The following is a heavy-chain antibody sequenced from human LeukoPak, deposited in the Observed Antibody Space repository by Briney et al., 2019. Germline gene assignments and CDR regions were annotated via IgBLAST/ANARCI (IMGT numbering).Heavy chain of an antibody. Sequence: PSETLSLTCTVSGGSISSSSYYWGWIRQPPGKGLEWIGSIYHSGSTYYNPSLKSRVTISVDTSKNQFSLKLSSVTAADTAVYYCARDQGGYYDSSGPDYWGQGTLVTVSS. CDR3: ARDQGGYYDSSGPDY. CDR1: GGSISSSSYY. J-gene: IGHJ4*02. V-gene: IGHV4-39*07. D-gene: IGHD3-22*01. CDR2: IYHSGST.